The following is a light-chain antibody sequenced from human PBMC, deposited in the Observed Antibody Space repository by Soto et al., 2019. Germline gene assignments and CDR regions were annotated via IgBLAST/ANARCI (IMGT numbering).Light chain of an antibody. CDR2: GAS. CDR1: QSISSSY. V-gene: IGKV3D-7*01. CDR3: QQDYNLPIT. J-gene: IGKJ5*01. Sequence: EVVLTQSPATLSLSPGEGVTLSCRASQSISSSYLSWYQQKPGQAPRLLIYGASTRATGIPARFSGSGRGSGTDFTLTISSLQPEDFAVYYCQQDYNLPITFGQGTRLEIK.